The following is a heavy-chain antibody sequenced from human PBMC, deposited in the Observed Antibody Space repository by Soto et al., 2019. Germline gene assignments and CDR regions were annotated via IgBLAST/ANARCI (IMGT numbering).Heavy chain of an antibody. J-gene: IGHJ4*02. CDR2: IIPALGAA. CDR3: ARGGQQVVSFDY. D-gene: IGHD6-6*01. V-gene: IGHV1-69*08. Sequence: QVHLVQSGAEVKKPGSSVKVSCKTSGGTISTYVINWVRQAPGHGLEWMGRIIPALGAADYAQKFQDRLTITADKSTSTAYMELSSLRSDDTAVYYCARGGQQVVSFDYWGQGTRVAVSS. CDR1: GGTISTYV.